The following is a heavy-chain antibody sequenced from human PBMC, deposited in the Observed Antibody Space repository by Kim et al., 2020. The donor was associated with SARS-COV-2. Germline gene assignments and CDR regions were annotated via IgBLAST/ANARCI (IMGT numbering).Heavy chain of an antibody. CDR2: IWYDGSNK. CDR1: GFTFSSYG. Sequence: GGSLRLSCAASGFTFSSYGMHWVRQAPGKGLEWVAVIWYDGSNKYYADSVKGRFTISRDNSKNTLYLQMNSLRAEDTAVYYCASIAAAGTDFDLWGRGTLVTVSS. CDR3: ASIAAAGTDFDL. D-gene: IGHD6-13*01. J-gene: IGHJ2*01. V-gene: IGHV3-33*01.